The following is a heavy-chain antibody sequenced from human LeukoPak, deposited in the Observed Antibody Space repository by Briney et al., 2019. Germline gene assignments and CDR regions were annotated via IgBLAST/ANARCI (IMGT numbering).Heavy chain of an antibody. CDR2: INPSGGST. D-gene: IGHD6-6*01. J-gene: IGHJ4*02. CDR1: GYTFNGYY. CDR3: ARDGQEQLASKSDY. V-gene: IGHV1-46*02. Sequence: APVKVSCKASGYTFNGYYVHWVRQAPGQGLEWMGIINPSGGSTSYAQKFQGRVTMTRDMSTSTVYMELSSLRSEDTAVYYCARDGQEQLASKSDYWGQGTLVTVSS.